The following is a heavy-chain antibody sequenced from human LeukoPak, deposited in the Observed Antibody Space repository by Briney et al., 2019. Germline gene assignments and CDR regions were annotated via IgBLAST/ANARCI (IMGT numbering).Heavy chain of an antibody. CDR2: ISSSSSTI. D-gene: IGHD3/OR15-3a*01. V-gene: IGHV3-48*02. J-gene: IGHJ4*02. Sequence: GGSLRLSCAASGFTVSSYSMNWVRQAPGKGLEWVSYISSSSSTIYYADSVKGRFTISRDNAKNSLYLQMNSLGDEDTAVYYCARAFGLTDYWGQGTLVTVSS. CDR1: GFTVSSYS. CDR3: ARAFGLTDY.